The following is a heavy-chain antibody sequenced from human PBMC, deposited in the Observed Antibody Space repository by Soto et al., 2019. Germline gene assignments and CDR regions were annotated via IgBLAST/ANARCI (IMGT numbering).Heavy chain of an antibody. Sequence: ASVKVSCKASGYTFTSYGISWVRQAPGQGLEWMGWISAYNGNTNYAQKLQGRATMTTDTSTSTAYMELRSLRSDDTAVYYWARPREGSGWAGGYYFDYWGQGTLVTVSS. CDR3: ARPREGSGWAGGYYFDY. D-gene: IGHD6-19*01. CDR1: GYTFTSYG. CDR2: ISAYNGNT. J-gene: IGHJ4*02. V-gene: IGHV1-18*01.